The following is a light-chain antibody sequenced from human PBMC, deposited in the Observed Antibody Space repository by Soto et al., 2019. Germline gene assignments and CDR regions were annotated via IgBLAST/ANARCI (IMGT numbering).Light chain of an antibody. CDR2: TAS. J-gene: IGKJ5*01. Sequence: DIQLTQSPSFLSASVGDRVTITCRASQGISSLLAWYQQKPGKAPNLLIHTASTLQSGVPSRFSGSGFGTEFTLTISSLQPEDSATYYCQHRHSYPITFGQGTRLEIK. CDR3: QHRHSYPIT. V-gene: IGKV1-9*01. CDR1: QGISSL.